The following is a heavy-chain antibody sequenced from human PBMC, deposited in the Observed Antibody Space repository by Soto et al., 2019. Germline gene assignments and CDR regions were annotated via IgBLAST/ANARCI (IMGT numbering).Heavy chain of an antibody. J-gene: IGHJ3*02. CDR3: ASPWDPYGDFCFDALAI. D-gene: IGHD4-17*01. CDR1: GFTFSSYA. V-gene: IGHV3-23*01. CDR2: ISGSGGST. Sequence: PGGSLRLSCAASGFTFSSYAMSWVRQAPGKGLEWVSAISGSGGSTYYADSVKGRFTISRDNSKNTLYLQMNSLRAEDTAVYYCASPWDPYGDFCFDALAICGQETMFLVS.